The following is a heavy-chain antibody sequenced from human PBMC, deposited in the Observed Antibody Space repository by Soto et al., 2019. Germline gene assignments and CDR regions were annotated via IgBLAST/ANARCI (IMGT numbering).Heavy chain of an antibody. CDR3: AIRTGQLAIISEFDGDWFFEV. Sequence: ASVKVSCKASGYTFTDYYIHWVLQAPGQGLEWVGWINPDSGGTNLAQRFQGRVTMTSDTSINTAYMELSSLRSDDTAVYYCAIRTGQLAIISEFDGDWFFEVWGRGTLVTVSS. J-gene: IGHJ2*01. D-gene: IGHD2-2*01. CDR1: GYTFTDYY. V-gene: IGHV1-2*02. CDR2: INPDSGGT.